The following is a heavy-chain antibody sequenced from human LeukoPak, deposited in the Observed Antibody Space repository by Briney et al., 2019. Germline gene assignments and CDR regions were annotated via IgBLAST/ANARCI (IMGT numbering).Heavy chain of an antibody. D-gene: IGHD3-3*01. CDR1: GGSFSGYY. CDR2: INHSGST. J-gene: IGHJ5*02. V-gene: IGHV4-34*01. Sequence: SETLSLTCAVYGGSFSGYYWSWIRQPPGKGLEWIGEINHSGSTNYNPSLKSRVTISVDTSKNQFSLKLSSVTAADTAVYYCARYYYDFWSGYYKSGDNNWFDPWGQGTLVTVSS. CDR3: ARYYYDFWSGYYKSGDNNWFDP.